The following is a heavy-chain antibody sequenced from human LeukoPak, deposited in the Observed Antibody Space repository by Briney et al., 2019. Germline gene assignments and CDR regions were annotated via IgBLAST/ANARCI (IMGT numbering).Heavy chain of an antibody. D-gene: IGHD6-19*01. Sequence: SETLSLTCAVYGGSFSGYYWSWIRQPPGKGLEWIGEINHSGSTNHNPSLKSRVTISVDTSKNQFSLKLSSVTAADTAVYYCARGRRSSGWYGWGQGTLVTVSS. CDR2: INHSGST. CDR3: ARGRRSSGWYG. CDR1: GGSFSGYY. V-gene: IGHV4-34*01. J-gene: IGHJ4*02.